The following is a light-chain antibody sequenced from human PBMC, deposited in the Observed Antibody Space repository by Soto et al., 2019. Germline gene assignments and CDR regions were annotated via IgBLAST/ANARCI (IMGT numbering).Light chain of an antibody. Sequence: AIQMTQSPSSLSASVGDRVTITCRASQGIRSDLAWYQKKSGKATKLLIYAASSLQSGVPSRFSGSGFGSDFTRTISSLQPEDFATYYCLQDYGYPRTFGQGTSVEI. CDR3: LQDYGYPRT. V-gene: IGKV1-6*01. CDR1: QGIRSD. CDR2: AAS. J-gene: IGKJ1*01.